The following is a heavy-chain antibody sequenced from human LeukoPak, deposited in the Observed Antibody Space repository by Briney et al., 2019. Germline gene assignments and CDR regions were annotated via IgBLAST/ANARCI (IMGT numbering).Heavy chain of an antibody. J-gene: IGHJ5*01. V-gene: IGHV4-59*01. D-gene: IGHD2-8*02. CDR3: ARVSCTGGTCHFDS. CDR1: GGSITHFF. Sequence: SETLSLTCAVSGGSITHFFWSFIRQPPTKGLEYIGYIYHTGAIDYNPSLKSRLTMSADKSTNQFSLNLRSVTAADTGVYYCARVSCTGGTCHFDSWGQGILVTVSS. CDR2: IYHTGAI.